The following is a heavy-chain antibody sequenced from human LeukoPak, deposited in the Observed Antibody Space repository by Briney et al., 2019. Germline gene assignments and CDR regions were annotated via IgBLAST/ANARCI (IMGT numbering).Heavy chain of an antibody. CDR2: ISYDGSNK. J-gene: IGHJ4*02. V-gene: IGHV3-30*04. Sequence: GGSLRLSCAASGFTFSSYAMHWVRQAPGKGLEWVAVISYDGSNKYYADSVKSRFTISRDNSKNTLYLQMNSLRAEDTAVYYCARGQLEGTLDYWGQGTLVTVSS. CDR1: GFTFSSYA. D-gene: IGHD1-1*01. CDR3: ARGQLEGTLDY.